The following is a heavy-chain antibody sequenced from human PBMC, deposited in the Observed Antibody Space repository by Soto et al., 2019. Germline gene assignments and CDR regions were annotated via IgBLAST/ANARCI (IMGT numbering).Heavy chain of an antibody. CDR2: IIPIFGTA. D-gene: IGHD6-6*01. J-gene: IGHJ3*02. V-gene: IGHV1-69*13. CDR3: AREAYSSSAGIDAFDI. CDR1: GGTFSSYA. Sequence: ASVKVSCKASGGTFSSYAISWVRQAPGQGLEWMGGIIPIFGTANYAQKFQGRVTITADESTSTAYMELSSLRSEDTAVYYCAREAYSSSAGIDAFDIWGQGTMVTVSS.